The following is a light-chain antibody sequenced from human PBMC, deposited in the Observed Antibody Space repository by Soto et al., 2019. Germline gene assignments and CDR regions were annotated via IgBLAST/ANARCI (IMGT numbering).Light chain of an antibody. Sequence: EIVLTQSPATLSLSPGERVTLSCRTSQSVSKFLAWYQQRPGQAPRLLMYDVSNMATGIPARFSGSGSGTDFTLTISGLEPEDVAVYYCQHRSTFGPGTKVDIK. V-gene: IGKV3-11*01. J-gene: IGKJ3*01. CDR3: QHRST. CDR2: DVS. CDR1: QSVSKF.